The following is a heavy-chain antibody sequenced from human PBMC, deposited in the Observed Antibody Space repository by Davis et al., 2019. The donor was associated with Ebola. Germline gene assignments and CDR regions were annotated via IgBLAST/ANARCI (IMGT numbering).Heavy chain of an antibody. J-gene: IGHJ6*04. Sequence: AASVKVSCKASGYTFNTYAMNWVRQAPGQGLEWMGRINPYSGDTNYAQKFQGRVTMTRDTSITTAYMELSRLRSDDTAVYYCARVRYCGGDCSRYFYYGMDVWGKGTTVTVSS. D-gene: IGHD2-21*02. CDR1: GYTFNTYA. V-gene: IGHV1-2*06. CDR2: INPYSGDT. CDR3: ARVRYCGGDCSRYFYYGMDV.